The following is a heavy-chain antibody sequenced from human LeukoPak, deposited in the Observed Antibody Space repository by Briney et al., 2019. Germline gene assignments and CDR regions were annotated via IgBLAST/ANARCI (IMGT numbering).Heavy chain of an antibody. V-gene: IGHV4-34*01. J-gene: IGHJ4*02. D-gene: IGHD2-2*02. CDR3: ARGGRYCSSTSCYNQYYYDSSGYYFDY. CDR2: INHSGST. Sequence: SETLSLTCAVYGGSFSGYYWSWIRQPPGKGLEWIGEINHSGSTNYNPFLKSRVTISVDTSKNQFSLKLSSVTAADTAVYYCARGGRYCSSTSCYNQYYYDSSGYYFDYWGQGTLVTVSS. CDR1: GGSFSGYY.